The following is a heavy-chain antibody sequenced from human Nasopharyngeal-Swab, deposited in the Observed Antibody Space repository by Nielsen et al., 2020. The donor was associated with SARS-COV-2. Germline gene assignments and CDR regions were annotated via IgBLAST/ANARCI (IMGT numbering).Heavy chain of an antibody. V-gene: IGHV3-73*01. CDR2: IRSKANSYAT. D-gene: IGHD3-10*01. Sequence: GESLKISCAASGFTFSSYSMDWVRQASGKGLEWVGRIRSKANSYATAYAASVKGRFTISRDDSKNTAYLQMNSLKTEDTAVYYCTRALEGSGPSSYYGMDVWGQGTTVTVSS. J-gene: IGHJ6*02. CDR1: GFTFSSYS. CDR3: TRALEGSGPSSYYGMDV.